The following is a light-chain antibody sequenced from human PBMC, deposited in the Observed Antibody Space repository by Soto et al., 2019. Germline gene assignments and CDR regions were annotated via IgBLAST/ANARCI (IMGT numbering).Light chain of an antibody. CDR3: QQYIDSPRT. V-gene: IGKV3-20*01. CDR1: QTVNRNY. CDR2: GVS. J-gene: IGKJ1*01. Sequence: EIILTPSPGTLALSPGDGATLSCRASQTVNRNYLAWYHQRPGQPPRLLIYGVSNRASGVPDRFSGDGSGTEFTLTIGRLDPDDFGVYYCQQYIDSPRTFGQGTRVEVK.